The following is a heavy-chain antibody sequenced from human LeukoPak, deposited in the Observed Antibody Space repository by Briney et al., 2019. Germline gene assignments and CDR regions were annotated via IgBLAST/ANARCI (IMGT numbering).Heavy chain of an antibody. Sequence: GASVKVSCKASGYTFTSYDINWVRQATGQGLEWMGWMNPNSGNTGYAQKFQGRVTMTRNTSISTAYMELSSLRSEDTAVYYCARGITMKGGMDVWGQGTTVTVSS. V-gene: IGHV1-8*01. CDR1: GYTFTSYD. CDR3: ARGITMKGGMDV. J-gene: IGHJ6*02. D-gene: IGHD3-22*01. CDR2: MNPNSGNT.